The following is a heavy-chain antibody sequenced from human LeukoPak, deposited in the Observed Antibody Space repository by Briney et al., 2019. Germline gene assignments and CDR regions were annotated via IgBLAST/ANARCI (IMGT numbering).Heavy chain of an antibody. J-gene: IGHJ6*02. D-gene: IGHD2-2*01. CDR2: IYSGGST. CDR1: GFTVSSNY. CDR3: ARRYCTSPSCYSLYGMDV. V-gene: IGHV3-53*01. Sequence: GGSLRLSCAASGFTVSSNYMSWVRQAPGKGLEWVSVIYSGGSTYYADSVKGRFTISRGNSKNTLYLQMNSLRAEDTAIYYCARRYCTSPSCYSLYGMDVWGQGTTVTVSS.